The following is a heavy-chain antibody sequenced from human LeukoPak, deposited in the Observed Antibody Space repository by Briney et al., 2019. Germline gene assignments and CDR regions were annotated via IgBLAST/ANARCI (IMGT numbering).Heavy chain of an antibody. CDR2: IKQDGNER. D-gene: IGHD3-10*01. CDR3: ARGGAITMIRGVPGY. J-gene: IGHJ4*02. V-gene: IGHV3-7*01. CDR1: GFTFSNYW. Sequence: GGSLRLSCAAYGFTFSNYWMTWVRQAPGKGLEWVANIKQDGNERNYVDSVKGRFSISRDNAKNSLYLQMDSLRAEDTAVYYCARGGAITMIRGVPGYWGQGTLVTVSS.